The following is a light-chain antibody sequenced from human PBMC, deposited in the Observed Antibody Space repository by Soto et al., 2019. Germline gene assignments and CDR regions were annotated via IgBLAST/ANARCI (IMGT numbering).Light chain of an antibody. V-gene: IGKV3-20*01. J-gene: IGKJ1*01. Sequence: EIVLTQSPGTLSLSPGERATLSCRASQSVSSSYLAWYQQKPGQAPLLLIYAASSRDTGIPDRFSGSGSGTDFTLTISRLEPEDFAVYYCQQYGSSPWTFGQGTKVEIK. CDR2: AAS. CDR1: QSVSSSY. CDR3: QQYGSSPWT.